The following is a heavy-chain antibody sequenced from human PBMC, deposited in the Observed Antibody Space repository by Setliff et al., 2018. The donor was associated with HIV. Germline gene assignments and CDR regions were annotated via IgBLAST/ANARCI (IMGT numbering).Heavy chain of an antibody. Sequence: ASVKVSCKASGYDFTAYAISWVRQAPGQGLEWMGWINTHTGSPTYAQAFTGRFVFSVDTSVTTAYLQISSLKADDTAVYYCARALYGDYGGDINWLDPWGQGTLVTSPQ. CDR3: ARALYGDYGGDINWLDP. D-gene: IGHD4-17*01. CDR2: INTHTGSP. J-gene: IGHJ5*02. CDR1: GYDFTAYA. V-gene: IGHV7-4-1*02.